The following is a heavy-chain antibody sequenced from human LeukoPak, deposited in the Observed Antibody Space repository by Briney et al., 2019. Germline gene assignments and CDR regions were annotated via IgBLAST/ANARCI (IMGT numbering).Heavy chain of an antibody. CDR1: GNTFSGYY. CDR2: INPNSGGT. J-gene: IGHJ4*02. D-gene: IGHD5/OR15-5a*01. CDR3: ARVPYSVHFEH. Sequence: GASVKVSCKASGNTFSGYYMHWVRQAPGQGLEWMGWINPNSGGTNYAQKFQGRVTMTRDTSISTAYMTLSALRSDDTAVYYCARVPYSVHFEHWGQGTLVIVSS. V-gene: IGHV1-2*02.